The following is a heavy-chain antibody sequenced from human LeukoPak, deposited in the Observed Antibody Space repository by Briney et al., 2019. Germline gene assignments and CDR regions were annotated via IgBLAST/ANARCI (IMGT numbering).Heavy chain of an antibody. Sequence: GGSLRLSCAASGFTFSSYAMSWVRQAPGKGLEWVSAISGRGGSTYYADSVKGRFTISRDNSKNTLYLQMNSLRAGDTAVYHCAKYHNCSGGGCYDYFDYWGQGTLVTVSS. CDR2: ISGRGGST. V-gene: IGHV3-23*01. CDR3: AKYHNCSGGGCYDYFDY. J-gene: IGHJ4*02. D-gene: IGHD2-15*01. CDR1: GFTFSSYA.